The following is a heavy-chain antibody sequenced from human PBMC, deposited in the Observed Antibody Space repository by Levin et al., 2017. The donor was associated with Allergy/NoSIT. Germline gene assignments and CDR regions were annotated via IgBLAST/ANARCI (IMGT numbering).Heavy chain of an antibody. V-gene: IGHV5-51*01. CDR1: GYSFTSYW. J-gene: IGHJ4*02. Sequence: GGSLRLSCKGSGYSFTSYWIGWVRQMPGKGLEWMGIIYPGDSDTRYSPSFQGQVTISADKSISTAYLQWSSLKASDTAMYYCARRPDDYVWGSYRYYDYWGQGTLVTVSS. CDR3: ARRPDDYVWGSYRYYDY. CDR2: IYPGDSDT. D-gene: IGHD3-16*02.